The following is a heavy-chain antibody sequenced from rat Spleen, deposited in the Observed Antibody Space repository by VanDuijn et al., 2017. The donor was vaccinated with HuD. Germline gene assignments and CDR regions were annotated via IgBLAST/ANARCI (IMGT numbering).Heavy chain of an antibody. CDR2: ISYDGGST. Sequence: EVQLVESGGGLVQPGRSLKLSCAASGFTFSDYYMAWVRQAPTKGLAWVSSISYDGGSTYYRDSVKGRFNISRDNAKSTLSLQMYSLRSEDTATYYCARRHYGYTDYFDYWGQGVMVTVSS. CDR3: ARRHYGYTDYFDY. D-gene: IGHD1-9*01. V-gene: IGHV5-20*01. CDR1: GFTFSDYY. J-gene: IGHJ2*01.